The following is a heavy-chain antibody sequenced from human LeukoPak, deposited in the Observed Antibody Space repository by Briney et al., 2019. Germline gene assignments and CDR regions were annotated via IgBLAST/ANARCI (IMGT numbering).Heavy chain of an antibody. CDR1: GGTFSSYA. V-gene: IGHV1-69*13. D-gene: IGHD3-3*01. Sequence: SVKVSCKASGGTFSSYAISWVRQAPGQGLEWMGGIIPIFGTANYAQKFQGRVTITADESTSTAYMELSSLRSEDTAVYYCARDTLEWLSRIYYYYGMDVWGQGTTVTVSS. J-gene: IGHJ6*02. CDR2: IIPIFGTA. CDR3: ARDTLEWLSRIYYYYGMDV.